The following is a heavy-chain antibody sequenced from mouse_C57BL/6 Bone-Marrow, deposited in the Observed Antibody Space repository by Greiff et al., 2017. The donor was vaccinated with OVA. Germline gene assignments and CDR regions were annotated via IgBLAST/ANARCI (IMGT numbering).Heavy chain of an antibody. CDR3: ARQGLRRGAWFAY. CDR1: GFTFSDYG. CDR2: ISNLAYSI. J-gene: IGHJ3*01. V-gene: IGHV5-15*04. Sequence: EVMLVESGGGLVQPGGSLKLSCAASGFTFSDYGMAWVRQAPRKGPEWVAFISNLAYSIYYADTVTGRFTLSRENAKNTLYLEMSSLRSEDTAMYYCARQGLRRGAWFAYWGQGTLVTVSA. D-gene: IGHD2-2*01.